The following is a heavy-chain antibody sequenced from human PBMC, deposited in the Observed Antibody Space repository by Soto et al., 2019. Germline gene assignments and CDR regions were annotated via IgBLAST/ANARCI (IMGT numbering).Heavy chain of an antibody. D-gene: IGHD3-22*01. J-gene: IGHJ4*02. CDR2: IKSKTDGGTT. CDR1: GFTFSNAW. Sequence: PGGSLRLSCAASGFTFSNAWMSWVRQAPGKGLEWVGRIKSKTDGGTTDYAAPVKGRFTISRDDSKNTLYLQMNSLKTEDTAVYYCTGETGPDTYYYDSSGYLNFDYWGQGTLVTVSS. CDR3: TGETGPDTYYYDSSGYLNFDY. V-gene: IGHV3-15*01.